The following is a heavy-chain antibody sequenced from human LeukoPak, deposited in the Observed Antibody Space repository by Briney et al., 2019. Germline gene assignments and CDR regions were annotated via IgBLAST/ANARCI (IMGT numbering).Heavy chain of an antibody. J-gene: IGHJ4*02. D-gene: IGHD6-19*01. V-gene: IGHV1-2*02. CDR3: ARVAGSGWFVDY. CDR1: GYPFIDYY. Sequence: ASVKVSCKTSGYPFIDYYVHWVRQVPGQRPEWMGWINPNSGGTNYAQKFQGRVTMTRDTSINTAYMELSRLRSDDTAVYYCARVAGSGWFVDYWGQGTLVTVSS. CDR2: INPNSGGT.